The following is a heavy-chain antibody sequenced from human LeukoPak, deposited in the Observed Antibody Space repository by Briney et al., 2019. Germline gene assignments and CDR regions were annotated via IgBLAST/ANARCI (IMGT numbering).Heavy chain of an antibody. CDR1: GGSISSGGYY. J-gene: IGHJ4*02. CDR2: IYYSGST. V-gene: IGHV4-39*07. CDR3: AAFYGSGLSVGRFDLYYFDY. Sequence: SETLSLTCTVSGGSISSGGYYWSWIRQHPGKGLEWIGSIYYSGSTYYNLSLKSRVTISVDTSKNQFSLKLSSVTAADTAVYYCAAFYGSGLSVGRFDLYYFDYWGQGTLVTVSS. D-gene: IGHD3-10*01.